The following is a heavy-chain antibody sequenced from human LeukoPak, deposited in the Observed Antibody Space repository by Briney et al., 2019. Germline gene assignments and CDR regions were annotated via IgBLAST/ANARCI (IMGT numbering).Heavy chain of an antibody. V-gene: IGHV4-4*02. CDR2: IYYSGTT. CDR3: ARGVAAGPFYFQH. J-gene: IGHJ1*01. Sequence: SETLSPTCAVSGDSISSNYWWTWVRQTPGMGLEWIGEIYYSGTTHYNPSLKSRVSISVDKSKNQVLLELTSVTAADTATYFCARGVAAGPFYFQHWGQGTLVTVSS. CDR1: GDSISSNYW. D-gene: IGHD6-25*01.